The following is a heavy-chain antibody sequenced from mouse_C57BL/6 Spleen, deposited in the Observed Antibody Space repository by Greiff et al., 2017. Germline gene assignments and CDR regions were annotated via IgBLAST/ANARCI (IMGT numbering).Heavy chain of an antibody. CDR3: ARGGWEAFGD. Sequence: VQLQQSGPELVKPGASVTISCTASGYAFSSSWMNWVKQRPGKGLEWIGRIYPGDGATNYNGKFKGKATLTADKSSGTAYMKLSSLTSEDSAVYFCARGGWEAFGDWGKGATLSV. J-gene: IGHJ2*01. V-gene: IGHV1-82*01. D-gene: IGHD3-3*01. CDR1: GYAFSSSW. CDR2: IYPGDGAT.